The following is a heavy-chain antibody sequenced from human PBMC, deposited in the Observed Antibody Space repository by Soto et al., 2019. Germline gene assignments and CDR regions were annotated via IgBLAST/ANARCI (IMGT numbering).Heavy chain of an antibody. CDR3: ARTYYDFWSGQWNWFDP. J-gene: IGHJ5*02. CDR1: GGSVSSGSYY. V-gene: IGHV4-61*01. Sequence: QVQLQESGPGLVKPSETLSLTCTVSGGSVSSGSYYWSWIRQPPGKGLEWIGYIYYSGSTYYNPSLKSRVTISVDTSKNQFSLKLSSVTAADTAVYYCARTYYDFWSGQWNWFDPWGQGTLVTVSS. CDR2: IYYSGST. D-gene: IGHD3-3*01.